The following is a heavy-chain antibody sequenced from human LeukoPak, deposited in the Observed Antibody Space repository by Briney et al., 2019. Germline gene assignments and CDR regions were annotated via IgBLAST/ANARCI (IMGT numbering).Heavy chain of an antibody. V-gene: IGHV4-59*08. Sequence: SETLSLTCTVSGGSISSYYWSWIRQPPGKGLEWIGYISYSGSTNYNPSLKSRVTISVDTSKNQFSLRLNSVTAADTAVYYCARQTHNHDFLVPFDPWGQGTLVTVSS. D-gene: IGHD3-3*01. CDR1: GGSISSYY. CDR3: ARQTHNHDFLVPFDP. J-gene: IGHJ5*02. CDR2: ISYSGST.